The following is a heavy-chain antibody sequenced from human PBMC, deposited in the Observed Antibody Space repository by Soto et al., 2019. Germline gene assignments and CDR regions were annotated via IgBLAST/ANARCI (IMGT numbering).Heavy chain of an antibody. CDR2: IYYSGST. D-gene: IGHD2-21*01. Sequence: PSETLSLTCTVTGDSISSRSYYWGWIRQPPGKGLEWIGSIYYSGSTYNNPSLRSRVSMSIDTSKDQSSLKLKSVTAADTALYFCERQRTSLATQAYFVVWGPGSLVTVSS. CDR3: ERQRTSLATQAYFVV. J-gene: IGHJ1*01. CDR1: GDSISSRSYY. V-gene: IGHV4-39*01.